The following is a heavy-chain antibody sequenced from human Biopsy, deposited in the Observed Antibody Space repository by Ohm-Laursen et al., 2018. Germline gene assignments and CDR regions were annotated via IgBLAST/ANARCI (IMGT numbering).Heavy chain of an antibody. CDR2: ITSRSSSK. J-gene: IGHJ6*02. V-gene: IGHV3-21*01. CDR1: GFTSHDYR. CDR3: ARWYEDLFYYYKGMDV. D-gene: IGHD3-10*01. Sequence: SLRLSCTPPGFTSHDYRIAWARQAPGKGLAWVSSITSRSSSKYYPASVKGGVTISRDNTNNSVSLQMNNLRDDDTAVYYCARWYEDLFYYYKGMDVWGQGTTVTVSS.